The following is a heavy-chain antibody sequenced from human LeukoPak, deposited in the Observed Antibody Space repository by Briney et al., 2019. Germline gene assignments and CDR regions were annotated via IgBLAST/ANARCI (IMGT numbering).Heavy chain of an antibody. V-gene: IGHV3-48*01. CDR2: ISSSSSTI. J-gene: IGHJ4*02. D-gene: IGHD2-15*01. Sequence: GGSLRLSCAASGFTFSSYSMNWVRQAPGRGLEWVSYISSSSSTIYYADSVKGRFTISRDNAKNSLYLQMNSLRAEDTAVYYCAKGGEGYSFDYWGQGTLVTVSS. CDR1: GFTFSSYS. CDR3: AKGGEGYSFDY.